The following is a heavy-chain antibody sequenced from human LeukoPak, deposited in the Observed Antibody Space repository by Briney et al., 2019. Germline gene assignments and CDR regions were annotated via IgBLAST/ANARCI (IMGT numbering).Heavy chain of an antibody. CDR2: INHSGST. CDR1: GGSFSGYY. CDR3: AKVRLYDFWSGYPAFDY. Sequence: SETLSLTCAVYGGSFSGYYWSWIRQPPGKGLEWIGEINHSGSTNYNPSLKSRVTISVDTSKNQFSLELSSVTAADTAVYYCAKVRLYDFWSGYPAFDYWGQGTLVTVSS. D-gene: IGHD3-3*01. V-gene: IGHV4-34*01. J-gene: IGHJ4*02.